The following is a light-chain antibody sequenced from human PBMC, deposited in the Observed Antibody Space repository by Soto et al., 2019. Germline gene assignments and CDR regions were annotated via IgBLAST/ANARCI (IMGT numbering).Light chain of an antibody. J-gene: IGKJ2*01. Sequence: EIVLTQSPATLSLSPGERATLSCRASQSVGTFLAWYQQKPGQAPRLLIYDASNRATGIPARFSGTGSGTDAAHTLSSVEPEDFAVYYCQHRTNAPRTFGQGPKLDTK. CDR2: DAS. CDR1: QSVGTF. CDR3: QHRTNAPRT. V-gene: IGKV3-11*01.